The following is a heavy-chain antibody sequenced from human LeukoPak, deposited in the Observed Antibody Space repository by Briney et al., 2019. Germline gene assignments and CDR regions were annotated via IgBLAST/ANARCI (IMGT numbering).Heavy chain of an antibody. V-gene: IGHV1-46*01. Sequence: ASVKVSGKASGYTFTSYYMHWVRQAPGQGLEWMGIINPSGGSTSYAQKFQGRVTMTRDTSTSTVYMELSSLRAEDTAVYYCASLITGTTQDFDYWGQGTLVTVSS. J-gene: IGHJ4*02. CDR3: ASLITGTTQDFDY. CDR2: INPSGGST. CDR1: GYTFTSYY. D-gene: IGHD1-7*01.